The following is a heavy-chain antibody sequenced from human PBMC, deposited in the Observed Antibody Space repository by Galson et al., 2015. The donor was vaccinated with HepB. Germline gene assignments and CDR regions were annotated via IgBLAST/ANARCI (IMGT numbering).Heavy chain of an antibody. CDR2: ISSGSSAI. CDR3: AATAMVTD. CDR1: GFTFSSYT. D-gene: IGHD5-18*01. Sequence: SLRLSCAASGFTFSSYTMNWVRQAPGKGLEWVSYISSGSSAIYYADSVKGRFTISRDNAKNSVYLQMNSLRDVDTAVYYCAATAMVTDWGQGPPVTVSS. V-gene: IGHV3-48*02. J-gene: IGHJ4*02.